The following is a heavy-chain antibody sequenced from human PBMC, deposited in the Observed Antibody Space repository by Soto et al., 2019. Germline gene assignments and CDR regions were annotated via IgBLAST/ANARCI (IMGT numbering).Heavy chain of an antibody. D-gene: IGHD2-15*01. CDR2: ISGSDGKT. CDR3: ARWSYLDY. CDR1: GFTFSDYY. Sequence: PGGSLRLSCAASGFTFSDYYMSWIRQAPGKGLEWVSSISGSDGKTFYADSVKGRFFISRDTSDNMLYLQMNSLRDDDTAVYYCARWSYLDYWGQGARVTVSS. V-gene: IGHV3-23*01. J-gene: IGHJ4*02.